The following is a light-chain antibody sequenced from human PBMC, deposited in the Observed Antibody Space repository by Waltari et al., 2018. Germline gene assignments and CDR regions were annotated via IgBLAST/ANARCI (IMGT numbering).Light chain of an antibody. CDR3: QQYNIWPYT. J-gene: IGKJ2*01. V-gene: IGKV1-5*03. CDR2: KSF. Sequence: DIQMTQSPSTLSASVGDRVTITCRASQSISNWLAWYQQKPGKAPKVLIYKSFTLQSGVPSRFSGSGSETEFSLTISSLQPDDFATYYCQQYNIWPYTFGQGTNLEI. CDR1: QSISNW.